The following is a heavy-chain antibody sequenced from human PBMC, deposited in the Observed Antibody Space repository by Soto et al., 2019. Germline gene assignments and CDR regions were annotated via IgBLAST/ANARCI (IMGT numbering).Heavy chain of an antibody. J-gene: IGHJ3*01. Sequence: QVQLVQSGAEVKKPGASVKVSCKASGYTFTSYGISWVRQAPGQGLEWMGWISAYNGNTNYAQKLQGRVTMTTDTSTSTGYMELRSLRSDDTAVYYCARVPHPFRSKEHDYGDYSVWGQGTMVTVSS. D-gene: IGHD4-17*01. V-gene: IGHV1-18*01. CDR2: ISAYNGNT. CDR1: GYTFTSYG. CDR3: ARVPHPFRSKEHDYGDYSV.